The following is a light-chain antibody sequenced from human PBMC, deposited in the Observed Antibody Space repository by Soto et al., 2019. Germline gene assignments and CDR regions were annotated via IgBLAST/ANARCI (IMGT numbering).Light chain of an antibody. CDR1: QSISSW. J-gene: IGKJ1*01. V-gene: IGKV1-5*03. CDR2: KAS. CDR3: QQYNDNWT. Sequence: DIQMTQSPSTLSASVGDRVTITCRASQSISSWLAWYQQKPGQAPKLLIYKASTLQSGVPSRFSGSGSGTEFTLAISSLQPEDSATYYCQQYNDNWTFGQGTKVEIK.